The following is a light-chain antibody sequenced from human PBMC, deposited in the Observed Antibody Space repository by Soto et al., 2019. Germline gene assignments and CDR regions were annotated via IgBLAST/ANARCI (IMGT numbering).Light chain of an antibody. CDR1: NSTLGPNY. J-gene: IGLJ3*02. CDR3: AAWDDSLSGWV. Sequence: QSVLTQPPSASGTPGQRVTIFCSGRNSTLGPNYVYWYQQLPGTAPKLLIYSDNQWPSGVPDRFSGSKSGTSASLAISGLRSEDEAAYYCAAWDDSLSGWVFGGGTKLTVL. CDR2: SDN. V-gene: IGLV1-47*02.